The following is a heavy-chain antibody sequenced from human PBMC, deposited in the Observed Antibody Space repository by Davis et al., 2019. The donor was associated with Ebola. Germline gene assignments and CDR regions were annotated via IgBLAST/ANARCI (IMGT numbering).Heavy chain of an antibody. V-gene: IGHV3-30*18. Sequence: PGGSLRLSCAASGFTFSSYGMHWVRQAPGKGLEWVAVISYDGSNKYYADSVKGRFTISRDNSKNTLYLQMNSLRAEDTALYYCAKARQWLVDSWGQGTLVTVSS. J-gene: IGHJ5*01. CDR1: GFTFSSYG. CDR2: ISYDGSNK. CDR3: AKARQWLVDS. D-gene: IGHD6-19*01.